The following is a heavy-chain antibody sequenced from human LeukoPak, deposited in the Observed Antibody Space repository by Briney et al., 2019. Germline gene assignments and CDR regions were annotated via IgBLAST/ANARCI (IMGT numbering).Heavy chain of an antibody. CDR2: ISWKSGSI. CDR1: GFTFDDYA. D-gene: IGHD6-6*01. CDR3: AKGGYSSSYFDY. Sequence: GGSLRLSCAASGFTFDDYAMHWVRQAPRKGLAWVSGISWKSGSIGYADSVKGRFTISRDNAKNSLYLQMNSLRAEDTALYYCAKGGYSSSYFDYWGQGTLVTVSS. V-gene: IGHV3-9*01. J-gene: IGHJ4*02.